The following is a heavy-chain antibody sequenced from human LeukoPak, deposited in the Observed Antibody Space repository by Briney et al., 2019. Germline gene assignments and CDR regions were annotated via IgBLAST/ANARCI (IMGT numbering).Heavy chain of an antibody. CDR1: GYTFTGYY. J-gene: IGHJ4*02. D-gene: IGHD3-16*01. CDR3: ARDLMTTPTWDFDY. CDR2: INPNSGTT. V-gene: IGHV1-2*02. Sequence: ASVKVSCKGSGYTFTGYYMHWVRQAPGQGLEWMGWINPNSGTTNYAQKFQGRVTVTRDTSISTAYMELSRLESDDTAVYYCARDLMTTPTWDFDYWGQGTLVTVSS.